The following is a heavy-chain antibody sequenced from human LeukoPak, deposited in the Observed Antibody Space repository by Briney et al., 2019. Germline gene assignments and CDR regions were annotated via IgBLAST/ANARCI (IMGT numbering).Heavy chain of an antibody. J-gene: IGHJ5*02. CDR3: ARKTTSGSCWP. CDR1: GGTFSSYA. CDR2: IIPIFGTA. Sequence: ASVKVSCKASGGTFSSYAISWARQAPGQGLEWMGGIIPIFGTANYAQKFQGRVTITADKSTSTAYMELSSLRSEDTAVYYCARKTTSGSCWPWGQGTLVTVSS. V-gene: IGHV1-69*06. D-gene: IGHD1-26*01.